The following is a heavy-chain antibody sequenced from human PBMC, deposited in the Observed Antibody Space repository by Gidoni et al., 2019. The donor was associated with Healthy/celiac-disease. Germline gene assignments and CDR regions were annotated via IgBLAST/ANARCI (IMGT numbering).Heavy chain of an antibody. V-gene: IGHV3-7*01. Sequence: EVQLVESGGGLVQPGGSLRLSCAASGFTFSSYWMSWVRQAPGKGLEWVDNIKQDGRAKYLVDSVKGRFTISRDNAKNSLYLQMNSLRAEDTAVYYCARDNGDYDYFDYWGQGTLVTVSS. J-gene: IGHJ4*02. CDR2: IKQDGRAK. D-gene: IGHD4-17*01. CDR3: ARDNGDYDYFDY. CDR1: GFTFSSYW.